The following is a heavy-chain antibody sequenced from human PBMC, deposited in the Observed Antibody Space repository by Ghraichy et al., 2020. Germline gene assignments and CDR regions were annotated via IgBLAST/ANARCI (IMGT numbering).Heavy chain of an antibody. CDR3: ALVGDYYDSSGPMSGGY. Sequence: LSLTCAASGFTFSSYAMSWVRQAPGKGLEWVSAISGSGGSTYYADSVKGRFTISRDNSKNTLYLQMNSLRAEDTAVYYCALVGDYYDSSGPMSGGYWGQGTLVTVSS. CDR2: ISGSGGST. CDR1: GFTFSSYA. D-gene: IGHD3-22*01. V-gene: IGHV3-23*01. J-gene: IGHJ4*02.